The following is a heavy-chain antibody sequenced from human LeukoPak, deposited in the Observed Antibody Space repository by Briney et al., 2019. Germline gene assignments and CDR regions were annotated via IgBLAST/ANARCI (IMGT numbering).Heavy chain of an antibody. CDR3: ARDWATYYDFWSGHGIDY. CDR1: GYSISSGYY. CDR2: IYHSGST. D-gene: IGHD3-3*01. V-gene: IGHV4-38-2*02. Sequence: PSQTLSLTCTVSGYSISSGYYWGWIRQPPGKGLEWIGSIYHSGSTYYNPSLKSRVTISVDTSKNQFSLKLSSVTAADTAVYYCARDWATYYDFWSGHGIDYWGQGTLVTVSS. J-gene: IGHJ4*02.